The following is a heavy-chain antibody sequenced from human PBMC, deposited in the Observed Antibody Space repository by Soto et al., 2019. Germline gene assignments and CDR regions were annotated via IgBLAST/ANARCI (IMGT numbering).Heavy chain of an antibody. J-gene: IGHJ3*02. CDR3: ARGGDYNWHFDAFDI. CDR1: GFTFRIFA. CDR2: ISYDGTNT. V-gene: IGHV3-30-3*01. D-gene: IGHD1-7*01. Sequence: PGGSLRLSCAASGFTFRIFAIQWVRQAPGKGLEWVAGISYDGTNTFYADPVKGRFTISRDNSKNILYVQMHSLRSDDTAVYYCARGGDYNWHFDAFDIWGQGTMVTVSS.